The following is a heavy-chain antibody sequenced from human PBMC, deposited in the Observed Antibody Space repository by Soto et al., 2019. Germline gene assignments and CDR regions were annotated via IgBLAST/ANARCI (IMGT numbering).Heavy chain of an antibody. J-gene: IGHJ5*02. V-gene: IGHV4-59*01. CDR3: ARDLRGSTGCFDP. D-gene: IGHD1-7*01. Sequence: SETLSLTCPVSGGSISSYYWSWIRQPPGKGLEWIGYIYYSGSTNYCPSLKRRVTISADTSKNQFSLKLSSVTAADTAVYYCARDLRGSTGCFDPWGQGTLVTVSS. CDR1: GGSISSYY. CDR2: IYYSGST.